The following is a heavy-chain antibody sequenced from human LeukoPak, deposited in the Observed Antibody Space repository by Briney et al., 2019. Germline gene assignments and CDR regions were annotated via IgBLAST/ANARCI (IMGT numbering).Heavy chain of an antibody. V-gene: IGHV1-24*01. D-gene: IGHD1-1*01. CDR1: GYTLTELS. CDR3: ATAPRTTGPWRFDGWFDP. J-gene: IGHJ5*02. CDR2: FDPEDGET. Sequence: ASVKVSCKVSGYTLTELSMHWVRQAPGKGLEWMGGFDPEDGETIYAQKFKGRVTMTEDTSTATAYMELSSLRSEDTAVYYCATAPRTTGPWRFDGWFDPWGQGTLVTVSS.